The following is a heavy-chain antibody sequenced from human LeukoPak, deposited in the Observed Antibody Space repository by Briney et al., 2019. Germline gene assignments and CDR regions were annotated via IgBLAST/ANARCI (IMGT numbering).Heavy chain of an antibody. CDR2: ISAYNGKT. CDR3: ARGNPGPLGYCSSTSCYTYFDY. V-gene: IGHV1-18*01. J-gene: IGHJ4*02. Sequence: ASVKVACKASGYTFTSYGISWVRQAPGQGLEWMGWISAYNGKTNYAQKLQGRVTMTTDTSTSTAYMELRSLRSDDTAVYYCARGNPGPLGYCSSTSCYTYFDYWGQGTLVTVSS. D-gene: IGHD2-2*02. CDR1: GYTFTSYG.